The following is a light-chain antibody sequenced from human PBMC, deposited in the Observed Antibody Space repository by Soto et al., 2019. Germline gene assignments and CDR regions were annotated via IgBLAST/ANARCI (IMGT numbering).Light chain of an antibody. J-gene: IGLJ2*01. CDR3: SSYTSDRTL. CDR2: EVS. CDR1: NSDFAVYNY. V-gene: IGLV2-14*01. Sequence: QSVLTQPASVSGSPGQSITISCTGSNSDFAVYNYVSWYQQHPGKAPKLILYEVSIRPSGVSNHFSGSKSGNTASLTISGLQAEDEADYYCSSYTSDRTLFGGGTQLTVL.